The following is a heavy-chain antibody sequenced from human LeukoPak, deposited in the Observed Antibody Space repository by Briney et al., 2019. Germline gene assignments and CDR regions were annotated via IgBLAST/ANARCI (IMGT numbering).Heavy chain of an antibody. CDR2: ISSTGGTT. D-gene: IGHD4/OR15-4a*01. V-gene: IGHV3-23*01. CDR1: GITFSSYG. J-gene: IGHJ4*02. CDR3: ARRAGAYSHPYDY. Sequence: GGTLRLSCAASGITFSSYGMSWVRQAPGKGLELVSSISSTGGTTYYADSVKGRFTISRDNSKNTLYLQMNSLRAEDTAVYYCARRAGAYSHPYDYWGQGTLVTVSS.